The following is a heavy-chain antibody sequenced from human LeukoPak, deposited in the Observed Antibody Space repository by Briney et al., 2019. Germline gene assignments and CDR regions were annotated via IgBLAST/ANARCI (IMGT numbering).Heavy chain of an antibody. V-gene: IGHV4-4*07. J-gene: IGHJ4*02. CDR2: IYTSGST. Sequence: SETLSLTCTVSGGSISSYYWSWIRQPAGKGLEWIGRIYTSGSTNYNPSLKSRVTMSVDTSKNQSSLKLSSVTAADTAVYYCARDRGTTGTTPLDYWGQGTLVTVSS. CDR1: GGSISSYY. D-gene: IGHD1-1*01. CDR3: ARDRGTTGTTPLDY.